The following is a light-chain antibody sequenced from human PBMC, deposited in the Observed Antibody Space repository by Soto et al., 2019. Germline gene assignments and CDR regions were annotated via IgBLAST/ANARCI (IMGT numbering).Light chain of an antibody. Sequence: QSVLTQPASVSGSPGQSITISCTGTSSDVGGYKYVSWYQLHQGKAPKLMIYDVSNRPSGVSNRFSGSKPGNTASLTISGLQADDEADYYCSSYTSSNFLFGGGTKLTVL. V-gene: IGLV2-14*03. CDR1: SSDVGGYKY. CDR2: DVS. CDR3: SSYTSSNFL. J-gene: IGLJ2*01.